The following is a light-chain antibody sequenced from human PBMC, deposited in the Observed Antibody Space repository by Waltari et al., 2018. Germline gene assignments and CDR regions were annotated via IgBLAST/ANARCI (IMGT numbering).Light chain of an antibody. CDR1: SSDVGSYNY. J-gene: IGLJ3*02. CDR2: EVN. CDR3: SSYAGKNNVV. Sequence: QSALTQPPSASGSPGQSVTISCTGTSSDVGSYNYVSWYQQHPGKAPKLMIYEVNKRPSGFRDRFSGSKSGNAASLTVSGLQAEDDADYFCSSYAGKNNVVFGGGTKLTVL. V-gene: IGLV2-8*01.